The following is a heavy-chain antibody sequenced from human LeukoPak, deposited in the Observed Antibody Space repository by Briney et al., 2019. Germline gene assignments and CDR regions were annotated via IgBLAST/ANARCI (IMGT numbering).Heavy chain of an antibody. CDR2: IYSGGTT. J-gene: IGHJ4*02. CDR1: GFTVSSNY. V-gene: IGHV3-66*01. D-gene: IGHD2-21*01. CDR3: AKGGDGDYFDY. Sequence: PGGSLRLSCAASGFTVSSNYMSWVRQAPGKGLEWVSVIYSGGTTYYADSVKGRFTVSRDNSENTLYLQMNSLRAEDTAVYYCAKGGDGDYFDYWGQGTLVTVSS.